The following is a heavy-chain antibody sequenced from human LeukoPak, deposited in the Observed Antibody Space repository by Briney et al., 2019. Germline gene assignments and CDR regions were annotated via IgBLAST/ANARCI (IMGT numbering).Heavy chain of an antibody. Sequence: GGSLRLSCAASGFIFSTYGMHWVRQAPGKGLEWVAFLRSDGTDHHYADSVQGRFTISRDNSKSTLFLQMNSLRAEDTAVYYCGKHDSSSYYWGQGTPVTVSS. CDR3: GKHDSSSYY. V-gene: IGHV3-30*02. CDR1: GFIFSTYG. J-gene: IGHJ4*02. D-gene: IGHD3-22*01. CDR2: LRSDGTDH.